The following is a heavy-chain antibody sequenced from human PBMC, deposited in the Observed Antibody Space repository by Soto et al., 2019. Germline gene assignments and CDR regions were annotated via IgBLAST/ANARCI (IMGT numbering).Heavy chain of an antibody. CDR1: GPSPNDYY. D-gene: IGHD2-21*02. CDR2: ISDSGTT. V-gene: IGHV4-59*01. CDR3: TTRTALPHYSYRGLDV. J-gene: IGHJ6*02. Sequence: QIQMQESGPGLVKPSETLSLTCTVSGPSPNDYYCNWIRQPPGGGLEWLGFISDSGTTNYNPSLSSRVAISIDPSKNQVSLKLTSVTAADTAVYSCTTRTALPHYSYRGLDVWSQGATVTVSS.